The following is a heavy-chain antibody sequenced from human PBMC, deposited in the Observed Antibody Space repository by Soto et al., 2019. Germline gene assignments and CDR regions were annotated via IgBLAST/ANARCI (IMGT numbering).Heavy chain of an antibody. CDR2: ISWNSGSI. Sequence: EVQLVESGGGLVQPGRSLRLSCAASGFTFDDYAMHWVRPAPGKGLEWVSGISWNSGSIGYADSVKGRFTISRDNAKNSLYLQMNSLRAEDTALYYCAKDKFSTDRPNWFDPWGQGTLVTVSS. CDR3: AKDKFSTDRPNWFDP. CDR1: GFTFDDYA. D-gene: IGHD6-6*01. J-gene: IGHJ5*02. V-gene: IGHV3-9*01.